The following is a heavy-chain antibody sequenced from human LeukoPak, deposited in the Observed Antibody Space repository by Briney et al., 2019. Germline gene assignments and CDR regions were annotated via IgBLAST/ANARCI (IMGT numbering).Heavy chain of an antibody. J-gene: IGHJ6*03. CDR2: IYYSGST. V-gene: IGHV4-59*12. CDR3: AHASPRDFWSGYYWSLTTNYYYYMDV. Sequence: SETLSLTCTVSGDSINSYYWSWIRQPPGKGLEWIGYIYYSGSTNYNPSLKSRITISVDTSKNQFSLKLSSVTAADTAVYYCAHASPRDFWSGYYWSLTTNYYYYMDVWGKGTTVTVSS. CDR1: GDSINSYY. D-gene: IGHD3-3*01.